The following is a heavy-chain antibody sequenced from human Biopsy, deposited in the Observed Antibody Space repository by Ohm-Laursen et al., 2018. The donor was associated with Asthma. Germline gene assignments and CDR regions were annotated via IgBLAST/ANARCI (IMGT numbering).Heavy chain of an antibody. D-gene: IGHD4-17*01. CDR3: ARDYGDYVWRAFDI. CDR1: GGSINIGDYS. V-gene: IGHV4-30-2*01. CDR2: ISPSGNT. Sequence: TLSLTCTVSGGSINIGDYSWSWIRQPPGKSLEWIGFISPSGNTYYSPSLKSRLTISVDRSKNQFSLRLSPVTAADTAMYYCARDYGDYVWRAFDIWGQGTMVTVSS. J-gene: IGHJ3*02.